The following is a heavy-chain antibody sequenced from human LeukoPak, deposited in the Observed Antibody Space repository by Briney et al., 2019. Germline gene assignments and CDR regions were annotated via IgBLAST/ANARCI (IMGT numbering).Heavy chain of an antibody. CDR2: INSGGTT. V-gene: IGHV3-66*02. CDR3: ARDQNV. CDR1: GFTVSTNY. Sequence: GGSLRLSCAASGFTVSTNYMSWVRQAPGKGLEWVSVINSGGTTHYAESVKGRFTISRDNSKNTVYLQMNSLRTEDTAVYYCARDQNVWGQGTTVTVSS. J-gene: IGHJ6*02.